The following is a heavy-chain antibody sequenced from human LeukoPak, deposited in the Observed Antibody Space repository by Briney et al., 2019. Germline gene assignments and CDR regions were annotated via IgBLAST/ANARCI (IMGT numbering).Heavy chain of an antibody. J-gene: IGHJ5*02. Sequence: HPGGSLRLSCTASGFTFSSYSMNWVRQAPGKGLEWVSAISGSGGSTYYADSVKGRFTISRDNSKNTLYLQMNSLRAEDTAVYYCAKDGRVYYSINWFDPWGQGTLVTVSS. CDR3: AKDGRVYYSINWFDP. V-gene: IGHV3-23*01. CDR1: GFTFSSYS. CDR2: ISGSGGST. D-gene: IGHD1-26*01.